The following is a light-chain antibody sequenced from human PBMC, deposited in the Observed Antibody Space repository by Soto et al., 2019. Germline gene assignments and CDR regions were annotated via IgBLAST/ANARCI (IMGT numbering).Light chain of an antibody. CDR2: GAS. Sequence: EIGLTQSPGTLSLSPGERPTLSCRASQSVSSSYLAWYQQKPGQAPRLLIYGASSRATGIPDRFSGSGSGTDFTLTISRLEPEDFAVYYCQQYGSSPVTFGQGTKVEIK. V-gene: IGKV3-20*01. J-gene: IGKJ1*01. CDR1: QSVSSSY. CDR3: QQYGSSPVT.